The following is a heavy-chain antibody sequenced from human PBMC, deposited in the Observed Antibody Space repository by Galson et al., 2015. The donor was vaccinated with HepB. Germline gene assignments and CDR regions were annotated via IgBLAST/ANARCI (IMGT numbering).Heavy chain of an antibody. CDR2: ISAYNGNT. J-gene: IGHJ3*02. CDR1: YG. D-gene: IGHD3-22*01. V-gene: IGHV1-18*04. CDR3: ARVSLVVVLDAFDI. Sequence: YGISWVRQAPGQGLEWMGWISAYNGNTNYAQKLQGRVTMTTDTSTSTAYMELRSLRSDDTAVYYCARVSLVVVLDAFDIWGQGTMVTVSS.